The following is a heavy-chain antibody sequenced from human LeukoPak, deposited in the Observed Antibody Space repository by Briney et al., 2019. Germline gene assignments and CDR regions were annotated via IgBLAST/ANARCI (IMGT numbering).Heavy chain of an antibody. CDR3: ARLIAAAGSY. CDR1: GGTFSSYA. Sequence: SVKVSCKASGGTFSSYAISWVRQAPGQGLEWMGGIIPIFGTANYAQKFQGRVTITADESASTAYMELSSLRSVDTAVYYCARLIAAAGSYWGQGTLVTVSS. D-gene: IGHD6-13*01. CDR2: IIPIFGTA. V-gene: IGHV1-69*13. J-gene: IGHJ4*02.